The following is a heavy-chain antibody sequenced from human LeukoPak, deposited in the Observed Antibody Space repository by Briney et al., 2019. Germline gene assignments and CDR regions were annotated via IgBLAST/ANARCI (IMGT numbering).Heavy chain of an antibody. CDR2: ISGSGGST. V-gene: IGHV3-23*01. D-gene: IGHD3-10*01. CDR1: GFTFSSYT. J-gene: IGHJ3*02. CDR3: AKGGYGSGSYSGFDI. Sequence: PGGSLRLSCAASGFTFSSYTMNWVRQAPGKGLEWVSAISGSGGSTYYADSVKGRFTISRDNSKNTLYLQMNSLRAEDTAIYYCAKGGYGSGSYSGFDIWGQGTMVTVSS.